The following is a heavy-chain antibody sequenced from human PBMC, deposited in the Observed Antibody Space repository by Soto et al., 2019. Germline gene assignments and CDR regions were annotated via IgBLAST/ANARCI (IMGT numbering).Heavy chain of an antibody. V-gene: IGHV1-2*04. CDR2: INPNSGGT. D-gene: IGHD3-9*01. Sequence: ASVKVSCKASGYTFTGYYMHWVRQAPGQGLEWMGWINPNSGGTNYAQKFQGWVTMTRDTSISTAYMELSRLRSDDTAVYYCARASLTGYYLHDFDYWGQGTLVTVSS. CDR3: ARASLTGYYLHDFDY. J-gene: IGHJ4*02. CDR1: GYTFTGYY.